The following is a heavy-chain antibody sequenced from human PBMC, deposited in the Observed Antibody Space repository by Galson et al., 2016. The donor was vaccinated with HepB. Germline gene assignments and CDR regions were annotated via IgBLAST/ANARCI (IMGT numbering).Heavy chain of an antibody. V-gene: IGHV3-23*01. CDR3: ARGRSSAGYYGLDV. Sequence: SLRLSCAASGFSFSSYAMSWVRQAPGTGLEWVSTITGRGTSTYYADSVEGRFTISRDNSKSTLYLQMNSLRGEDTALYYCARGRSSAGYYGLDVWGQGTAVTVSS. D-gene: IGHD6-25*01. CDR2: ITGRGTST. J-gene: IGHJ6*02. CDR1: GFSFSSYA.